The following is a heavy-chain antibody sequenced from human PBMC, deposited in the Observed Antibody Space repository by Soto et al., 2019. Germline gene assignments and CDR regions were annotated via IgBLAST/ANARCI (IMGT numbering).Heavy chain of an antibody. CDR2: IYRTGST. V-gene: IGHV4-4*02. CDR1: GGSFTSNNW. CDR3: ASRDPGTSVDY. J-gene: IGHJ4*02. Sequence: PSETLSLTCAVSGGSFTSNNWWTWVRQPPGQGLESIGEIYRTGSTNYNPSLKSRVTISLDKSENQFSLKVTSLTAADTAVYYCASRDPGTSVDYWGQGTLVTVSS. D-gene: IGHD1-7*01.